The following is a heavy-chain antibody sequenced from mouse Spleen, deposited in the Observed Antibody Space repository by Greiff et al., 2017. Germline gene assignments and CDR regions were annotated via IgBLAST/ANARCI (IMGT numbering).Heavy chain of an antibody. CDR2: IDPSDSET. Sequence: QVQLQQPGAELVKPGAPVKLSCKASGYTFTSYWMNWVKQRPGRGLEWIGRIDPSDSETHYNQKFKDKATLTVDKSSSTAYIQLSSLTSEDSAVYYCAIIYYDYDEGYWGQGTTLTVSS. CDR3: AIIYYDYDEGY. J-gene: IGHJ2*01. V-gene: IGHV1-69*02. D-gene: IGHD2-4*01. CDR1: GYTFTSYW.